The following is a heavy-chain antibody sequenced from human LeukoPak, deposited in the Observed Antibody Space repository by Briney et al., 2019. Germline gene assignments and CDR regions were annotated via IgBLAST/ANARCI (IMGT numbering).Heavy chain of an antibody. V-gene: IGHV3-21*04. J-gene: IGHJ5*02. D-gene: IGHD2-2*01. CDR3: ARRQQNRLEPGGNWFDP. CDR2: ISSSSSYI. CDR1: GFTFSSYS. Sequence: GGSLRLSCAASGFTFSSYSMNWVRQAPGKGLEWVSSISSSSSYIYYADSVKGRFTISRDNSKNTLYLQMNCLRAEDTAMYYCARRQQNRLEPGGNWFDPWGQGTLVTVSS.